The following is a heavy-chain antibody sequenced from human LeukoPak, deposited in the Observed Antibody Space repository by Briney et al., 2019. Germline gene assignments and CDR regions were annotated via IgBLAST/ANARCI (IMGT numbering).Heavy chain of an antibody. Sequence: PGGSLRLSCAASGFTFSSYAMHWVRQAPGKGLEWVAVISYDGSNKYYADSVKGRFTISRDNSKNTLYLQMNSLRAEDTAVYYCARVVTMIVVVNDAFDIWGQGTMVTVSS. V-gene: IGHV3-30-3*01. D-gene: IGHD3-22*01. CDR3: ARVVTMIVVVNDAFDI. CDR2: ISYDGSNK. J-gene: IGHJ3*02. CDR1: GFTFSSYA.